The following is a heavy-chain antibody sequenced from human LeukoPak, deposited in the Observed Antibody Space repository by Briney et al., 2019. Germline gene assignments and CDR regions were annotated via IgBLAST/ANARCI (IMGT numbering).Heavy chain of an antibody. Sequence: GASVKVSCKASGGTFSSYAISWVRQAPGQGLEWMGGITPTFGTANYAQKFQGRVTITTDESTSTAYMELSSLRSEDTAVYYCARDRYCSSTSCYHWFDPWGQGTLVTVSS. CDR1: GGTFSSYA. J-gene: IGHJ5*02. V-gene: IGHV1-69*05. D-gene: IGHD2-2*01. CDR3: ARDRYCSSTSCYHWFDP. CDR2: ITPTFGTA.